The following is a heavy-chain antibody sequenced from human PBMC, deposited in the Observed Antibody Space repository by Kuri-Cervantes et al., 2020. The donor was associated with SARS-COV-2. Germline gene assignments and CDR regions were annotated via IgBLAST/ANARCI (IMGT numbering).Heavy chain of an antibody. CDR2: IYSGGSST. CDR3: AKDIAVAGHFDY. D-gene: IGHD6-19*01. J-gene: IGHJ4*02. CDR1: GGSISSSSYY. V-gene: IGHV3-23*03. Sequence: ETLSLTCTVSGGSISSSSYYWGWVRQAPGKGLEWVSVIYSGGSSTYYADSVKGRFTISRDNSKNTLYLQMNSLRAEDTAVYYCAKDIAVAGHFDYWGQGTLVTVSS.